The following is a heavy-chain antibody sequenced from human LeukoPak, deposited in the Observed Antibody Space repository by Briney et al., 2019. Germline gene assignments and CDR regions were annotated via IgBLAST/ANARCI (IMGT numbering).Heavy chain of an antibody. Sequence: SETLSLTCTVSGGSISSSSYYWGWIRQPPGKGLEWIGSIYSSGSTYYNPSLKSRVTISVDTSKNQFSLKLSSVTAADTAVYYCARVPMAKFGVDYWGQGTLVTVSS. J-gene: IGHJ4*02. CDR2: IYSSGST. V-gene: IGHV4-39*07. CDR1: GGSISSSSYY. D-gene: IGHD3-16*01. CDR3: ARVPMAKFGVDY.